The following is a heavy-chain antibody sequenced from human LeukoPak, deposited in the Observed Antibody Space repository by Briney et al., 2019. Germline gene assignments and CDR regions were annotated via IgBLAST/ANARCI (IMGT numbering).Heavy chain of an antibody. CDR1: TFTFSIYG. CDR2: IQYDGTNK. J-gene: IGHJ4*02. CDR3: ARDRTAYSYGTLFDY. Sequence: GGSLRLSCASTFTFSIYGMHWVRQAPGKGLEWVAFIQYDGTNKYYEDSVKGRFTISRDNSRNTLYLQMNSLRAEDTAVYYCARDRTAYSYGTLFDYWGQGTLVTVSS. D-gene: IGHD5-12*01. V-gene: IGHV3-30*02.